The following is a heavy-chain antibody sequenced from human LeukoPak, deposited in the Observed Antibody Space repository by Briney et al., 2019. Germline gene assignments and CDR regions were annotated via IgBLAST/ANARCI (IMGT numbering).Heavy chain of an antibody. CDR3: ARIIAVAPYYYYYMDV. CDR2: ISNSGRTI. D-gene: IGHD6-19*01. CDR1: GFTFSDYY. Sequence: GGSLRPSCAASGFTFSDYYMTWIRQAPGKGLEWVSYISNSGRTIYYADSVKGRFTISRDNAKSSLFLQITSLTVEDLAVYYCARIIAVAPYYYYYMDVWGRGTTVTVSS. J-gene: IGHJ6*03. V-gene: IGHV3-11*04.